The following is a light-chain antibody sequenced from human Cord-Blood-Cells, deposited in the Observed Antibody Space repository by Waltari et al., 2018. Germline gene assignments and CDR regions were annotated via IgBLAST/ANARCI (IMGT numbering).Light chain of an antibody. Sequence: EIVFIQSPSTLSLSPGEGDTLSCRASQSVSSYLAWYQQKPGQAPRLLIYDASNGVTGIPARFSGSGCGTDFTLTISSLEPEDFAVYYCQQRSNWPYTFGQGTKLEIK. CDR2: DAS. J-gene: IGKJ2*01. CDR1: QSVSSY. V-gene: IGKV3-11*01. CDR3: QQRSNWPYT.